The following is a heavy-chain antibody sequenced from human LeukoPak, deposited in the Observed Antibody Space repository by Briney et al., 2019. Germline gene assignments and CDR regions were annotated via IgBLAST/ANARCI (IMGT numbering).Heavy chain of an antibody. CDR2: ISGSGGST. D-gene: IGHD2-2*01. CDR3: AKGVRSRTSCQDY. Sequence: PGGSLRLSCAASGFTFSSYVMSWVRQAPGKGLEWVSAISGSGGSTYYADSVKGRFTISRDNSKNTLYLQMNSLRAEDTAVYYCAKGVRSRTSCQDYWGQGTLVTVSS. CDR1: GFTFSSYV. V-gene: IGHV3-23*01. J-gene: IGHJ4*02.